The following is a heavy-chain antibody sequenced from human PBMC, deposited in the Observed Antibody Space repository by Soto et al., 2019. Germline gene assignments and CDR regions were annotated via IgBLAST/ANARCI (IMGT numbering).Heavy chain of an antibody. J-gene: IGHJ4*02. CDR3: ARRQGGRGY. CDR1: GYTFTSYD. Sequence: QVQLVQSGAEVKKPGASVKVSCKASGYTFTSYDINWVRQATGQGLEWMGWVNPNSGNTGYAQKFMGRTTMSSNTSRRQAAMERRSLTAEATAAYCCARRQGGRGYRGQGGLGTVS. CDR2: VNPNSGNT. V-gene: IGHV1-8*01. D-gene: IGHD2-15*01.